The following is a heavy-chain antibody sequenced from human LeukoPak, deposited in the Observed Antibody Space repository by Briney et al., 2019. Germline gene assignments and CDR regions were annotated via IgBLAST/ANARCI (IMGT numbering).Heavy chain of an antibody. CDR3: GRGSGWLVDY. CDR2: IKEDGCEK. V-gene: IGHV3-7*01. D-gene: IGHD6-19*01. CDR1: GFTFSDSY. Sequence: GGSLRLSCTASGFTFSDSYMTWVRQAPGKGLEWVANIKEDGCEKFYVDSVKGRFTISRDNSKNPVYLQMSSLRAEDTAMYYCGRGSGWLVDYWGQGTLVTVSS. J-gene: IGHJ4*02.